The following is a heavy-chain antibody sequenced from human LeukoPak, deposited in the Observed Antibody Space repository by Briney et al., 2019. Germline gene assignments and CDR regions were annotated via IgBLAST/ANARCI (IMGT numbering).Heavy chain of an antibody. V-gene: IGHV4-61*02. Sequence: SETLSLTCTVSGGSISSSSYYWSWIRQPAGKGLEWIGRIYTSGSTNYNPSLKSRVTMSVDTSKNQFSLKLSSVTAADTAVYYCARNPYYDIYMDVWGKGTTVTISS. CDR1: GGSISSSSYY. CDR2: IYTSGST. J-gene: IGHJ6*03. CDR3: ARNPYYDIYMDV. D-gene: IGHD3-9*01.